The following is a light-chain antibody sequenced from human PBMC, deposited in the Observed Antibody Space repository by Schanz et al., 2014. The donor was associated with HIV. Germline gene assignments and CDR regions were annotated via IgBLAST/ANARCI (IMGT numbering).Light chain of an antibody. Sequence: QSVLTQPPSASGTPGQRVTISCSGSSSSIKTNTVNWFQQLPGTAPKLLIYNTYHRPSGVPDRFSGSESGTSASLAISGLQSEDEADYYCASWDDSPNGYVFGSGTKLTVL. J-gene: IGLJ1*01. V-gene: IGLV1-44*01. CDR1: SSSIKTNT. CDR2: NTY. CDR3: ASWDDSPNGYV.